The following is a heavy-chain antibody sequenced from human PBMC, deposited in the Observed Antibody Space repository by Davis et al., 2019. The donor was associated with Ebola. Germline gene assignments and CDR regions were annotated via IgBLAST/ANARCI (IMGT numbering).Heavy chain of an antibody. V-gene: IGHV3-30*03. CDR1: GFTFSSYG. Sequence: GGSLRLSCAASGFTFSSYGMHWVRQAPGKGLEWVAVISYDGSNKYYADSVKGRFTISRDNSKNTLYLQMNSLIAEDTAVYYCARDRLSTVTTFWHDYWGQGTLVTVSS. CDR2: ISYDGSNK. CDR3: ARDRLSTVTTFWHDY. D-gene: IGHD4-17*01. J-gene: IGHJ4*02.